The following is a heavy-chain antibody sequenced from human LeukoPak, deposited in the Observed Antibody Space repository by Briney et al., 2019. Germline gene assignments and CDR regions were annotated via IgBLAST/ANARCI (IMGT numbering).Heavy chain of an antibody. CDR2: LKSGGSDT. V-gene: IGHV3-74*01. CDR3: TTGIGNYYYY. D-gene: IGHD1-1*01. Sequence: GGSLTLYCAASGSTFSRYWMHWLRQAPGKGLVWVSNLKSGGSDTIYADSVKGRFTISRDNAKNTLYLQMDSLRAEDTAVYYCTTGIGNYYYYWGEGTLVTVAS. CDR1: GSTFSRYW. J-gene: IGHJ4*02.